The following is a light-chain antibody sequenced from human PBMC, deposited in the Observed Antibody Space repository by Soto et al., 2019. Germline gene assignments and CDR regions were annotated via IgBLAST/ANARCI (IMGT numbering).Light chain of an antibody. CDR3: QQYGTSEII. J-gene: IGKJ5*01. CDR1: QSVSSN. CDR2: DTS. V-gene: IGKV3-20*01. Sequence: EIVMTQSPATLSVSPGERATLSCRASQSVSSNLAWYQQKPGQAPRLLIYDTSSRATGVPDRYSASGSGTDFTITISRLEPEDCAVFFGQQYGTSEIIFGQGTRLEI.